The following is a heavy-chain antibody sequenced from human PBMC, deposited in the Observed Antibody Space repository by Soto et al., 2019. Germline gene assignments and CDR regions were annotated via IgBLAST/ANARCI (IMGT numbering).Heavy chain of an antibody. CDR3: ARQPMITFGGVIVSDGGSDSDDY. J-gene: IGHJ4*02. V-gene: IGHV4-39*01. CDR2: IYYSGST. Sequence: PSGTLSLTCTVSGGSISSSSYYWGWIRQPPGKGLEWIGSIYYSGSTYYNPSLKSRVTISVDTSKNQFSLKLSSVTAADTAVYYCARQPMITFGGVIVSDGGSDSDDYWGQGTLVTVSS. D-gene: IGHD3-16*02. CDR1: GGSISSSSYY.